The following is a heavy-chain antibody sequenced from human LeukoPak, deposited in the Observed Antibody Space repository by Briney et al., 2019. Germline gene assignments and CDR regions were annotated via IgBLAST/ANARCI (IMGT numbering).Heavy chain of an antibody. D-gene: IGHD2-2*01. CDR1: GGSLSSGGYS. CDR2: IYHSGST. V-gene: IGHV4-30-2*01. Sequence: SETLSLTCAVSGGSLSSGGYSWSWIRQPPGKGLDWIWYIYHSGSTYYYPSLKSRVTISVDRSKNQFSLKLSSVTAADTAVYYCDRGGLYCSSTSCYDGAYYYYGMDVWGQGTTVTVSS. CDR3: DRGGLYCSSTSCYDGAYYYYGMDV. J-gene: IGHJ6*02.